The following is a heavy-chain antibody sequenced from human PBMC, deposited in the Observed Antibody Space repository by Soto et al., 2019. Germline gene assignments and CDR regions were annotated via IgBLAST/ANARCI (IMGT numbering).Heavy chain of an antibody. CDR2: IDPSDSYT. V-gene: IGHV5-10-1*01. CDR3: ARDIIVVVPASSPCKDV. CDR1: GYRFTSYW. D-gene: IGHD2-2*01. J-gene: IGHJ6*02. Sequence: GQSLKLSCKGSGYRFTSYWISWVRQMPGKGLEWMGRIDPSDSYTNYIPSFQGHVTISADKSVSTAYLQWSSLKASDTAMYYCARDIIVVVPASSPCKDVWGQGTTVTVSS.